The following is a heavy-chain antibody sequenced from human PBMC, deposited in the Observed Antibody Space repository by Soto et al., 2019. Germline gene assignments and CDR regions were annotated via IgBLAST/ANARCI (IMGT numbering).Heavy chain of an antibody. V-gene: IGHV1-2*02. CDR1: GHTFTDHY. J-gene: IGHJ6*02. D-gene: IGHD3-3*01. CDR3: ARDHISIFDPMEVPYALVV. CDR2: VNPNTGGT. Sequence: QVQLVQSGAEVKKPGASVKVSCKASGHTFTDHYIHWVRQAPGQGLEWMGWVNPNTGGTLSAQKFQGRVTMTWDRSFRTAYMELSRLTSDDTAVYYCARDHISIFDPMEVPYALVVWGQGTTVTVSS.